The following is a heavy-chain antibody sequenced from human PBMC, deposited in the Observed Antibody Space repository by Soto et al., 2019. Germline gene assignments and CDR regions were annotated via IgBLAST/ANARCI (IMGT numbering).Heavy chain of an antibody. V-gene: IGHV3-23*01. CDR3: AKAGIGYCSSTSCLYYFDY. J-gene: IGHJ4*02. CDR2: ISGVADST. CDR1: GFTFNNHA. D-gene: IGHD2-2*03. Sequence: PGGSLRLSCAASGFTFNNHAMNWVRQAPGKGLEWVSTISGVADSTYYANSVKGRFTISRDNSSNMLYLQMNSLRADDTAIYYCAKAGIGYCSSTSCLYYFDYWGQGTLVTV.